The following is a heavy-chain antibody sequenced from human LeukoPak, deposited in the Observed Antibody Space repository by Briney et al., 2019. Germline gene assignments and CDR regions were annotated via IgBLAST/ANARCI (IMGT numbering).Heavy chain of an antibody. Sequence: PGGSLRLSCAASGFTFSSYAMSWVRQAPGKGLEWVSAISGSGGSTYYADSVKGRFTISRDNSKNTLYLQMNSLRAEDTAVYYCAKIPGRPYCTNGVCYTGDYWGQGTLVTVSS. CDR1: GFTFSSYA. V-gene: IGHV3-23*01. CDR3: AKIPGRPYCTNGVCYTGDY. J-gene: IGHJ4*02. D-gene: IGHD2-8*01. CDR2: ISGSGGST.